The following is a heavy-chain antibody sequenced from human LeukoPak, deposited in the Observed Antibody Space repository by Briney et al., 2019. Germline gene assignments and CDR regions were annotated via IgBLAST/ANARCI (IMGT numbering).Heavy chain of an antibody. D-gene: IGHD1-26*01. CDR1: GFTFSSYS. CDR3: AKGRALVGGTTRSYDS. J-gene: IGHJ5*02. CDR2: ISGSGGDT. V-gene: IGHV3-23*01. Sequence: PGGSLRLSCAASGFTFSSYSMSWVRQAPGKGLEWVSVISGSGGDTFYADSVKGRFTISRDNSKNTLYLQMNSPRVEDTAVYYCAKGRALVGGTTRSYDSWGQGTLVTVSS.